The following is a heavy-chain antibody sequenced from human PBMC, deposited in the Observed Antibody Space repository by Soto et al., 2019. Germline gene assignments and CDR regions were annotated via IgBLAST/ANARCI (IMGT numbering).Heavy chain of an antibody. J-gene: IGHJ4*02. V-gene: IGHV3-53*01. CDR1: GFTGSSNY. CDR3: ARAMPGYGGSEPAAF. D-gene: IGHD5-12*01. CDR2: IYSGGST. Sequence: GGSLRVSCAASGFTGSSNYMSWVRQAPGKGLEWVSVIYSGGSTYYSDSVKGRFTISRDNSKNTLYLQMNSLRAEDTAVYYCARAMPGYGGSEPAAFWGKGTLVPVSP.